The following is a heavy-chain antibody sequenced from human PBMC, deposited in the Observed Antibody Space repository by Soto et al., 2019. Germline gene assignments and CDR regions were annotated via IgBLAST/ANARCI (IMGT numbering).Heavy chain of an antibody. CDR1: GGTFSSYA. J-gene: IGHJ4*02. CDR2: IIPIFGTA. CDR3: ARDYERDFWSGNFDY. D-gene: IGHD3-3*01. V-gene: IGHV1-69*13. Sequence: ASVKVSCKASGGTFSSYAISWVRQAPGQGLEWMGGIIPIFGTANYAQKFQGRVTITADESTSTAYMELSSLRSEDTAVYYCARDYERDFWSGNFDYWGQGTLVTVSS.